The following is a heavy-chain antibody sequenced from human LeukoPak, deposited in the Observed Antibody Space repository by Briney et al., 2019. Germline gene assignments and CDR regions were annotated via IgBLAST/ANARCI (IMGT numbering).Heavy chain of an antibody. V-gene: IGHV3-66*04. Sequence: GGSLRLSCVASGFTLSNYAMSWARQAPGKGLEWVSVIYSGGSTYYADSVKGRFTFSRDNSKNTLYLQMNSLRAEDTAVYYCARPGPDAFDIWGQGTMVTVSS. CDR1: GFTLSNYA. CDR3: ARPGPDAFDI. J-gene: IGHJ3*02. CDR2: IYSGGST.